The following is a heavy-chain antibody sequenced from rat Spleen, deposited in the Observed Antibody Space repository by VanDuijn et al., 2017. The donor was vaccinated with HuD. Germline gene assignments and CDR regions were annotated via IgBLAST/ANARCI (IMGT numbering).Heavy chain of an antibody. CDR3: ATHTTGIPLFAY. V-gene: IGHV2-72*01. Sequence: QVQLKESGPGLVQPSQTLSLTCTVSGFSLTNYHISWVRQPPGRGLVWMGTIWSGGSTNYNSAVQSRLSISRDTSKSQVFLKMNSLQPEDTGTYYCATHTTGIPLFAYWGQGTLVTVSS. CDR2: IWSGGST. CDR1: GFSLTNYH. J-gene: IGHJ3*01. D-gene: IGHD1-9*01.